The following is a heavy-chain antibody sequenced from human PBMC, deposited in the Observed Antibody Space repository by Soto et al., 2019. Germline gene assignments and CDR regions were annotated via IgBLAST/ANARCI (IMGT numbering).Heavy chain of an antibody. CDR1: GYTFTNYA. D-gene: IGHD5-12*01. V-gene: IGHV1-3*01. Sequence: GASVKVSCKASGYTFTNYAMHWVRQAPGQRLEWMGWINAGNGNTKYPQKFQGRVTITRDTSASTAYMELSSLSSEDTAVYYCARWSCYALAPDYWGQGTQVTVSS. CDR3: ARWSCYALAPDY. CDR2: INAGNGNT. J-gene: IGHJ4*02.